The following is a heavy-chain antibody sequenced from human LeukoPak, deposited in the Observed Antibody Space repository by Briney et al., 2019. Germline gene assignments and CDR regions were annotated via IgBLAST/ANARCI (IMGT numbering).Heavy chain of an antibody. V-gene: IGHV3-21*01. CDR1: GFTFSSYS. CDR3: ARDGGDSYGYPPVDF. J-gene: IGHJ4*02. CDR2: ISSSSYI. Sequence: GGSLRLSCAASGFTFSSYSMNWVRQAPGKGLEWVSSISSSSYIYYADSVKGRFTISRDNAKNSLYLQMNSLRAEDTAVYYCARDGGDSYGYPPVDFWGQGTLVTVSS. D-gene: IGHD5-18*01.